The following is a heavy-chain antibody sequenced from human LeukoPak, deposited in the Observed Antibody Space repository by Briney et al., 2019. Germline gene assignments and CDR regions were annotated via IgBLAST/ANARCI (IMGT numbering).Heavy chain of an antibody. D-gene: IGHD1-26*01. CDR3: ARLAAISGSDYPDD. J-gene: IGHJ4*02. CDR2: IFYSGNT. V-gene: IGHV4-59*08. CDR1: GVSISSYY. Sequence: SETLSLTCTVSGVSISSYYWSWIRQPPGKGLEWIGYIFYSGNTIYNPSLRSRVTISADTSKNHFSLRLRPVTAADTAVYYCARLAAISGSDYPDDWGQGTLVTVSS.